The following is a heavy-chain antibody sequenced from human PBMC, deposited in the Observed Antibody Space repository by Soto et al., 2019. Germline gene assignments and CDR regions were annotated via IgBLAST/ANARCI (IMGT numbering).Heavy chain of an antibody. CDR2: INHSGST. CDR1: GGSFSGYY. Sequence: KASETLSLTCAVYGGSFSGYYWSWIRQPPGKGLEWIGEINHSGSTNYNPSLKSRVTISVDTSKNQFSLKLSSVTAADTAVYYCARDRLVAYYSDYWGQGTLVTVSS. J-gene: IGHJ4*02. CDR3: ARDRLVAYYSDY. D-gene: IGHD6-25*01. V-gene: IGHV4-34*01.